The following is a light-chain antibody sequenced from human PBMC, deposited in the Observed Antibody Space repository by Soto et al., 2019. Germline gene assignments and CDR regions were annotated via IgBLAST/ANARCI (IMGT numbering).Light chain of an antibody. CDR2: DAS. J-gene: IGKJ4*01. V-gene: IGKV3-15*01. Sequence: EIVMTQSPATLSVSPGGRVTLSCRASQSVNNDLAWYQQKPGQAPRLLIYDASTRATGIPARFSGSGSGTEFTLTISSLQSEDFAVYYCQQYNKWPPLTFGGGTKVEI. CDR1: QSVNND. CDR3: QQYNKWPPLT.